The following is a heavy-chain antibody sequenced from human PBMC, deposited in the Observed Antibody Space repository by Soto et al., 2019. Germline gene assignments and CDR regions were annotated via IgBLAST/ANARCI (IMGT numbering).Heavy chain of an antibody. D-gene: IGHD3-9*01. V-gene: IGHV1-24*01. J-gene: IGHJ4*02. Sequence: GASVKVSCKVSGYTLTELSMHWVRQAPGKGLEWMGGFDPEDGETIYAQKFQGRVTMTEDTSTDTAYMELSSLRSEDTAVYYCATGIPFYYDILTGYFDYWGQGTLVTVS. CDR1: GYTLTELS. CDR3: ATGIPFYYDILTGYFDY. CDR2: FDPEDGET.